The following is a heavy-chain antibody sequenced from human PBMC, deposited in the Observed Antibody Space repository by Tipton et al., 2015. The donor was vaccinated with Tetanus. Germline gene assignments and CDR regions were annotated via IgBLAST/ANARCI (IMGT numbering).Heavy chain of an antibody. D-gene: IGHD3-22*01. J-gene: IGHJ3*02. Sequence: VKPSETLSLTCSVSGGSLRSGDHYWSWIRQPPGKGLEWLAYISSSGSTNSNYSLKSRITMSRDTSKNQFSLKLASVAAADTAVYFCARVDPFDGRGYGGAFDIWGHGAMVTVSS. V-gene: IGHV4-61*08. CDR1: GGSLRSGDHY. CDR2: ISSSGST. CDR3: ARVDPFDGRGYGGAFDI.